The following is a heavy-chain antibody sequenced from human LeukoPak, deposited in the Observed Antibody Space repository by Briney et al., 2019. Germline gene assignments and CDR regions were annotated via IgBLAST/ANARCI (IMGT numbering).Heavy chain of an antibody. V-gene: IGHV4-30-2*01. J-gene: IGHJ3*02. CDR1: GGSISSGGYS. Sequence: PSETLSLTCAVSGGSISSGGYSWSWIRQPPGKGLEWIGYIYHSGSTYYNPSLKSRVTISVDRSKNQFSLKLSSVTAADTAVYYCARDAGDGDDAFDIWGQGTMVTVSS. D-gene: IGHD7-27*01. CDR2: IYHSGST. CDR3: ARDAGDGDDAFDI.